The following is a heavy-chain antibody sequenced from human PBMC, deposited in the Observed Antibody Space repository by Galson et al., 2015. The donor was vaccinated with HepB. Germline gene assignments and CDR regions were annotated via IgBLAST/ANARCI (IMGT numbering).Heavy chain of an antibody. Sequence: SLRLSCAASGFTLSDYYMSWIRQAPGKGLEWVSYIRSGSSHTNYADSVKGRFTISRDDAKNSLYLQMNSLRAEDTAVYYCATDFRRPGVAPWGAWGQGTLVTVSS. D-gene: IGHD1-26*01. J-gene: IGHJ5*02. CDR1: GFTLSDYY. V-gene: IGHV3-11*06. CDR2: IRSGSSHT. CDR3: ATDFRRPGVAPWGA.